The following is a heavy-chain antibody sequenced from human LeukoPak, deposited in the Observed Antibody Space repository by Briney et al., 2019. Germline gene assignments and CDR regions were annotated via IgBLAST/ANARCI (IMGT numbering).Heavy chain of an antibody. CDR2: IYYSGST. Sequence: SETLSLTCTVSGGSISSYYWSWIRQPPGKGLEWIGYIYYSGSTNYNPSLKSRVTISVDTSNNQFSLKLSSVTAADTVVYYCARDTSGYRRGSFDYWGQGTLVTVSS. V-gene: IGHV4-59*01. D-gene: IGHD3-22*01. CDR1: GGSISSYY. CDR3: ARDTSGYRRGSFDY. J-gene: IGHJ4*02.